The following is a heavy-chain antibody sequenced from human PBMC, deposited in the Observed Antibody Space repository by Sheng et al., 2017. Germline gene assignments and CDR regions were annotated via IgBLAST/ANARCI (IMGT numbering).Heavy chain of an antibody. CDR2: LSPSGSTI. CDR3: ASLTMVEGSAY. CDR1: GFTFDNYY. V-gene: IGHV3-11*04. Sequence: QVQLVESGGGLVKSGGSLRLSCAASGFTFDNYYMTWIRQLPGKGLESISYLSPSGSTIYHADSVKGRFTISRDNSKKSLYLQMNSLRAEDTAMYFCASLTMVEGSAYWGQGTLVTVSS. J-gene: IGHJ4*02. D-gene: IGHD3-10*01.